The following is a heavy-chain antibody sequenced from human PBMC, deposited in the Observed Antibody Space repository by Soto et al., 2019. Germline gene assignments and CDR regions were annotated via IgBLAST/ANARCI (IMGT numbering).Heavy chain of an antibody. J-gene: IGHJ6*02. CDR3: ARIPSTSPWEYGMDV. V-gene: IGHV2-70*18. D-gene: IGHD1-26*01. CDR2: IEWDDDK. CDR1: GGSISSGGYF. Sequence: TLSLTCTVSGGSISSGGYFWSWVRQPPGKALEWLAVIEWDDDKYYSTSLKTRLTISKDTSKNLVVLTMTNMDPVDTATYYRARIPSTSPWEYGMDVWGQGTTVTVSS.